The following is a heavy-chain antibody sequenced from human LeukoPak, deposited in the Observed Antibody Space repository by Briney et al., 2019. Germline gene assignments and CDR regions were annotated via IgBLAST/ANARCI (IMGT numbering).Heavy chain of an antibody. J-gene: IGHJ4*02. Sequence: PGGSLRLSCAASGFTFSSYSMNWVRQAPGKGLEWVSSISSSSSYIYYADSVKGRFTISRDNAKNSLYLQMNSLRAEDTAVYYCARGGVEQQLFDYWGQGTLVTVSS. CDR1: GFTFSSYS. V-gene: IGHV3-21*01. CDR3: ARGGVEQQLFDY. CDR2: ISSSSSYI. D-gene: IGHD6-13*01.